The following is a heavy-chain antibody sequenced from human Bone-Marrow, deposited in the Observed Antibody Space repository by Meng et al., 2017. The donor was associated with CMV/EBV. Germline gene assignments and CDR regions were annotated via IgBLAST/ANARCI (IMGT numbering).Heavy chain of an antibody. CDR1: EYTFTGYY. Sequence: ASVKVSCKASEYTFTGYYIHWVRQAPGQGLEWMGWIDPNGGGTNYAQKFQDRVTMTSDTSISTAYMEPSSLRSEDTAVYYCARAPVYCSSTSCYLGYWGQGTLVTVSS. CDR3: ARAPVYCSSTSCYLGY. CDR2: IDPNGGGT. V-gene: IGHV1-2*02. D-gene: IGHD2-2*01. J-gene: IGHJ4*02.